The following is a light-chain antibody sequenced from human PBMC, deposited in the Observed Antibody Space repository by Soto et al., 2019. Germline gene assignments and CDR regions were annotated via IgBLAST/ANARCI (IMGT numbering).Light chain of an antibody. CDR1: QDIRNY. CDR2: DAS. Sequence: DIQMTQSPSSLSASLLDRVSITCESSQDIRNYLNWYEQKPGEAPKLLIYDASNLETGVPSRFSGSGSGTDFTFTISSLQPEDIATYYCQQYDNLPLTFGGGTKV. V-gene: IGKV1-33*01. CDR3: QQYDNLPLT. J-gene: IGKJ4*01.